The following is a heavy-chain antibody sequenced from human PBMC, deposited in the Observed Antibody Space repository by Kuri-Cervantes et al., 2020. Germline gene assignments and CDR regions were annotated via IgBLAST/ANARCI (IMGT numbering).Heavy chain of an antibody. CDR2: VHSSGGT. CDR3: ARGDASSYYYMDV. Sequence: SETLSLTCTVSGGSISSYYWSWIRQPAGKGLEWIGRVHSSGGTDYNPSLKSLVTISVDKSKNQFSLKLTSVTAADTAMYYCARGDASSYYYMDVWGKGTTVTVSS. D-gene: IGHD6-6*01. V-gene: IGHV4-4*07. CDR1: GGSISSYY. J-gene: IGHJ6*03.